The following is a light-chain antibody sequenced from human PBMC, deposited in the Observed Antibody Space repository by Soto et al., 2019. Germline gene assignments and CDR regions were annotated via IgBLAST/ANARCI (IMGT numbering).Light chain of an antibody. CDR3: QQYGHSLWT. Sequence: DILLTQSPGTLSLSPGERASLSCGGSQSVSSGHLDCYQQKPCQAPRLLIYGASSRATGIPDRFSGSGSGTDFTLTISRLEPEDYAVYYCQQYGHSLWTFGQGTQVDIK. CDR2: GAS. CDR1: QSVSSGH. J-gene: IGKJ1*01. V-gene: IGKV3-20*01.